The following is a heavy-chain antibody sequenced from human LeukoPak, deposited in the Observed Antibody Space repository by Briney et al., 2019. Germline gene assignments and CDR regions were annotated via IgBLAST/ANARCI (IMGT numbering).Heavy chain of an antibody. Sequence: SETLSLTCTVSGGSISSYYWSWIRQPPGKGLEWIGYIYYSGSTNYNPSLKSRVTISVDTSKNQFSLKLSSVTAADTAVYYCARDMEDTSPADYYGMDVWGQGTTVTVSS. V-gene: IGHV4-59*01. CDR3: ARDMEDTSPADYYGMDV. J-gene: IGHJ6*02. CDR2: IYYSGST. CDR1: GGSISSYY. D-gene: IGHD3-10*01.